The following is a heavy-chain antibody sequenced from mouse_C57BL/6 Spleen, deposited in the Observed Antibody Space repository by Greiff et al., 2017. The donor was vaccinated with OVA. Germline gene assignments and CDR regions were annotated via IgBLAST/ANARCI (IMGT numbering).Heavy chain of an antibody. CDR3: ARGGLTGYFDV. Sequence: EVKLMESEGGLVQPGSSMKLSCTASGFTFSDYYMAWVRQVPEKGLEWVANINYDGSSTYYLDSLKSRFIISRDNAKNILYLQMSSLKSEDTATYYCARGGLTGYFDVWGTGTTVTVSS. CDR2: INYDGSST. CDR1: GFTFSDYY. V-gene: IGHV5-16*01. D-gene: IGHD2-13*01. J-gene: IGHJ1*03.